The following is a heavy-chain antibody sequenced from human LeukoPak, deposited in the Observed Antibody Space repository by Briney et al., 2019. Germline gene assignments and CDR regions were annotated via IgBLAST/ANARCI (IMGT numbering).Heavy chain of an antibody. Sequence: GGSLRLSCAASGFTFTSYALTWVRRAPGKGLEWVSGISDSGDSTDYADPVKGRFTISRDNSKNTLYLQMKSPRAEDTAVYFCAKDREGYCSDGSCYFKWFDPWGQGTLVTVSS. CDR1: GFTFTSYA. CDR2: ISDSGDST. D-gene: IGHD2-15*01. V-gene: IGHV3-23*01. CDR3: AKDREGYCSDGSCYFKWFDP. J-gene: IGHJ5*02.